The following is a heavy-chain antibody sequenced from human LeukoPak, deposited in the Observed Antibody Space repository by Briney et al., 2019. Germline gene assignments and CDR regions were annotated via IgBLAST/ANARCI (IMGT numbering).Heavy chain of an antibody. CDR1: GFTFTGYW. CDR3: GDLNTPMAY. Sequence: GGSLRLSCAASGFTFTGYWMHWVRQAPGKGLVWVSRINSDGSSTNYADSVKGRFTVSRDNAKNTLFLQMNSLRDEDTAVYYCGDLNTPMAYWGQGALVTVSS. J-gene: IGHJ4*02. CDR2: INSDGSST. D-gene: IGHD5-18*01. V-gene: IGHV3-74*01.